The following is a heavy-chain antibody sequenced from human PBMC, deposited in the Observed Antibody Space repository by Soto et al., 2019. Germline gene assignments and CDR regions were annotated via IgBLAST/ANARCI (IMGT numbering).Heavy chain of an antibody. CDR1: GGSISSFY. D-gene: IGHD6-13*01. V-gene: IGHV4-4*07. CDR2: IYSGGRT. Sequence: SETLSLTCTVSGGSISSFYWSWIRQPAGKGLEWIGRIYSGGRTNYNPSLKSRVTMSVDTSKNQFSLRLSSVTAADTAMYYCARGSSRLEYWGQGTLVTVSS. CDR3: ARGSSRLEY. J-gene: IGHJ4*02.